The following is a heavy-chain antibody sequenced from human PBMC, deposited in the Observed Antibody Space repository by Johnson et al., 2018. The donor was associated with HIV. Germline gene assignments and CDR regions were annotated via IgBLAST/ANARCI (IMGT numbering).Heavy chain of an antibody. Sequence: VQLVESGGGVVQPGGSLRLSCAASGFTFSSYGMHWVRQAPGTGLEWVAFIRYDGSNKYYADSVKGRFTISRDNSKNTLYLQMNSLRAEDTAVYYCAKGGGQLWFYIAFDIWGQGTMVTVSS. CDR3: AKGGGQLWFYIAFDI. V-gene: IGHV3-30*02. J-gene: IGHJ3*02. D-gene: IGHD5-18*01. CDR1: GFTFSSYG. CDR2: IRYDGSNK.